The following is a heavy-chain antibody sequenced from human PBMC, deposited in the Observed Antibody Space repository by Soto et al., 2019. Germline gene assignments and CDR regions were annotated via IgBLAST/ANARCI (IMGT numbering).Heavy chain of an antibody. D-gene: IGHD6-13*01. Sequence: QVQLVQSGAEVKKPGASVKVSCKASGYIFTDYHIHWVRQAPGQGLEFMGWINTDNGGAGSAQQFQGRVTVTRDTAITTVYLELSNLRSDDTAVYFCAKERGSNSLHPSYNWFDTWGQGTLSTVSS. CDR3: AKERGSNSLHPSYNWFDT. V-gene: IGHV1-2*02. J-gene: IGHJ5*02. CDR2: INTDNGGA. CDR1: GYIFTDYH.